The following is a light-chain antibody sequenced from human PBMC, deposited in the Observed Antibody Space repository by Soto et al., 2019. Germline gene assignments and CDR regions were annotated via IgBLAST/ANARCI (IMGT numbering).Light chain of an antibody. CDR3: QESNYYF. CDR1: QSVNEW. CDR2: DAS. Sequence: DIRMTQSPSTLSASVGERVSMTCRASQSVNEWVAWYHVRPGEAPKLLIYDASKLEIGVPSRFSGAGSGTEFNLPIVRRQPEDVGSYYCQESNYYFFGPGTKVEIK. V-gene: IGKV1-5*01. J-gene: IGKJ2*01.